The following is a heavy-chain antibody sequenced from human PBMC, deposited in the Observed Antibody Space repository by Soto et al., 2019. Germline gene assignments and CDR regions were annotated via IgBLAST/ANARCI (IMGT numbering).Heavy chain of an antibody. Sequence: PSETLSLTCAVYGGSFSGYYWSWIRQPPGKGLEWIGEINHSGSTNHNPSLKSRVTISVDTSKNQFSLKLSSVTAADTAVYYCARGLPTYGSGSYYYYYGMDVWGQGTTVTVSS. CDR2: INHSGST. CDR3: ARGLPTYGSGSYYYYYGMDV. J-gene: IGHJ6*02. V-gene: IGHV4-34*01. D-gene: IGHD3-10*01. CDR1: GGSFSGYY.